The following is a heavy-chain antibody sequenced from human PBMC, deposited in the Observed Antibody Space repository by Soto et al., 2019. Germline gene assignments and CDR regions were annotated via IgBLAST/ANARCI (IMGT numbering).Heavy chain of an antibody. CDR1: GFTFSSYV. CDR3: AKGIRGSGSYYAFDI. Sequence: PGGSLRLSCAASGFTFSSYVMSWVRQAPGKGLEWVSVISGSGGSTYYADSVRGRFTISRDNSKNALYLQMNSLRAEDTAVYYCAKGIRGSGSYYAFDIWGQGTMVTVSS. D-gene: IGHD3-10*01. CDR2: ISGSGGST. V-gene: IGHV3-23*01. J-gene: IGHJ3*02.